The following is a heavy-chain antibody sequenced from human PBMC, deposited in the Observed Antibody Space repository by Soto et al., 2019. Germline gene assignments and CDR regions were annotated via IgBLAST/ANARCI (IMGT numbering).Heavy chain of an antibody. Sequence: ASVKVSCKASGYTFTSYDINWVRQATGQGLEWMGWMNPNSGNTGYAQKSQGRVTITADESTSTAYMELSSLRSEDTAVYYCARDEVTGDDAFDIWGQGTMVTVSS. J-gene: IGHJ3*02. D-gene: IGHD4-4*01. CDR1: GYTFTSYD. CDR2: MNPNSGNT. V-gene: IGHV1-8*01. CDR3: ARDEVTGDDAFDI.